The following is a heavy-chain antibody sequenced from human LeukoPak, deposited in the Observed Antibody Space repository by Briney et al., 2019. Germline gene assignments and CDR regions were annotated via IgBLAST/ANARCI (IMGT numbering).Heavy chain of an antibody. CDR1: GFTFSSNG. J-gene: IGHJ4*02. CDR2: ILYDGSET. D-gene: IGHD2-21*01. Sequence: GGSLRLSCAASGFTFSSNGMHWVRQAPGKGLEWVAVILYDGSETYYADSVKDRFAISRDNSKSTLSLQMNSLRPEDTAIYYCARDNEMATIPYFDYWGQGILVTVSS. V-gene: IGHV3-30*03. CDR3: ARDNEMATIPYFDY.